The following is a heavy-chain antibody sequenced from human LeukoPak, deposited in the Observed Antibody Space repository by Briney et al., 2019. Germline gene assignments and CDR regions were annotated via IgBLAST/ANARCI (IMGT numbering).Heavy chain of an antibody. D-gene: IGHD3-10*01. CDR3: ARYGSGSYQGRYYFDY. CDR1: GYSISSAYY. V-gene: IGHV4-38-2*02. J-gene: IGHJ4*02. CDR2: MYHSGST. Sequence: SETLSLTCSVSGYSISSAYYWGWIRQPPGKGLEWIGTMYHSGSTNYNPSLKSRVTISVDTSKNQFSLKLSSVTAADTAVYYCARYGSGSYQGRYYFDYWGQGTLVTVSS.